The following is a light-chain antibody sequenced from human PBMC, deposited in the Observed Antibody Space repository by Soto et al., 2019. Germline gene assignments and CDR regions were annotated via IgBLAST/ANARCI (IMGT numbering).Light chain of an antibody. J-gene: IGKJ5*01. Sequence: DIQMTQSPSSVSASVGDRVTITCRASHDVSSWVAWYQQKAGAAPKLLIYGASTLQSGVPSRFSGSRAGTDFTLTTSNLEPEDFATYDCQQAGSFPTFGQGTRLEIK. CDR3: QQAGSFPT. CDR1: HDVSSW. V-gene: IGKV1-12*01. CDR2: GAS.